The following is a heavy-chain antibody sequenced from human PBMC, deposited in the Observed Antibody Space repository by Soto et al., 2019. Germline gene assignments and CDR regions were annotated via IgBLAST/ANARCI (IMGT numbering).Heavy chain of an antibody. CDR1: GDSVSSNSAA. V-gene: IGHV6-1*01. Sequence: SQTLSLTCAISGDSVSSNSAAWNWIRQSPLRGLEWLGRTYYRSKWYNDYVVSVKSRITINPDTSKNQFSLQLNSVTPEDTAVYYCARDDMVRGVIYPYGMDVWGQGTTVTVS. CDR2: TYYRSKWYN. D-gene: IGHD3-10*01. J-gene: IGHJ6*02. CDR3: ARDDMVRGVIYPYGMDV.